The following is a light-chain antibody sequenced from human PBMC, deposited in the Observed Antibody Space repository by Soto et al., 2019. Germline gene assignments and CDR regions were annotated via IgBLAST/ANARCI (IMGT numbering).Light chain of an antibody. CDR1: SGHSSYA. CDR3: QHRGTGIVV. CDR2: LNSDGSH. Sequence: QSVLTQSPSASASLGASVKLTCTLSSGHSSYAIAWHQQQPEKGPRYLMKLNSDGSHSKGDGITDRFSGSSSGAERYLTISCLQSEDEPDYCCQHRGTGIVVFGGGTKLTVL. V-gene: IGLV4-69*01. J-gene: IGLJ2*01.